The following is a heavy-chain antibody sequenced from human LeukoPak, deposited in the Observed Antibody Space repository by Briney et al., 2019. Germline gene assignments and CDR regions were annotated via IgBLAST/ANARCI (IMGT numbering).Heavy chain of an antibody. J-gene: IGHJ4*02. V-gene: IGHV2-5*02. CDR3: AHSSLAMIVGLFDY. CDR1: GFSLSTSGVG. Sequence: SGPTLVKPTQTLTLTCAFSGFSLSTSGVGVGWIRQPPGKALEWHALIYWDDDKRYSPSLKSRLTITKDTSKNQVVLTMTNMDPVDTATYYCAHSSLAMIVGLFDYWGQGTLVTVSS. CDR2: IYWDDDK. D-gene: IGHD3-22*01.